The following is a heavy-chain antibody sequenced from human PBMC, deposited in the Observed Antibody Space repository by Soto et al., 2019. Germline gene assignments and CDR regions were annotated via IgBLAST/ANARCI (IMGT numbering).Heavy chain of an antibody. CDR1: RGTFSNYA. CDR3: AADYDGLLS. V-gene: IGHV1-69*01. J-gene: IGHJ5*02. CDR2: IVPIHDTT. D-gene: IGHD3-3*01. Sequence: QVQLVQTGAEVKRPGSSVNVSCTASRGTFSNYAILWVRQAPGQGLEWMGGIVPIHDTTDYAQKFQGRVTITEDEPSSTAYMELRSLRSEDTAVYYCAADYDGLLSWGQGTLVTVSS.